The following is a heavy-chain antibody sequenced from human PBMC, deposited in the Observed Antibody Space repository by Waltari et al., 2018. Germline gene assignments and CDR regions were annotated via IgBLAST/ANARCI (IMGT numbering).Heavy chain of an antibody. CDR3: ARGLRSYRPNWFDP. Sequence: QVQLVQSGAEVKKPGSSVKVSCKASGGTFSSYAISWVGQAPGQGLEWMGGIIPILGIANYAQKFQGRVTITADKSTSTAYMELSSLRSEDTAVYYCARGLRSYRPNWFDPWGQGTLVTVSS. D-gene: IGHD3-16*02. J-gene: IGHJ5*02. CDR2: IIPILGIA. CDR1: GGTFSSYA. V-gene: IGHV1-69*10.